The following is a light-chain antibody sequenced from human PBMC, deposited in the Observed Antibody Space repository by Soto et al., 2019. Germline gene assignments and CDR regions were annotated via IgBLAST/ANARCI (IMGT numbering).Light chain of an antibody. CDR3: QVWDSSTSGDV. CDR2: RNF. Sequence: SYELTQPLSVSVALGQTARITCGGNNIESKNVHWSQQKPGQAPVLVIYRNFNRPSEIPERFSGSTSGNTATLTISRAQAGDEADYYCQVWDSSTSGDVFGTGTKLTVL. J-gene: IGLJ1*01. V-gene: IGLV3-9*01. CDR1: NIESKN.